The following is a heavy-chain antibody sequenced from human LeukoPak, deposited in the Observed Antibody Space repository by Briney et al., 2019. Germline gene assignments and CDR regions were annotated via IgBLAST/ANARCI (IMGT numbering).Heavy chain of an antibody. Sequence: SGGSLRLSCAASGFTFSSYSMNWVRQPPGKGLEWFGSISYSGSTYYNPSLKSRVTISVDTSKNQFSLNLTSVTAADTAVYYCARHPSVRGPSHFQNWGQGTLVTVSS. V-gene: IGHV4-39*01. CDR3: ARHPSVRGPSHFQN. D-gene: IGHD3-10*01. J-gene: IGHJ1*01. CDR2: ISYSGST. CDR1: GFTFSSYS.